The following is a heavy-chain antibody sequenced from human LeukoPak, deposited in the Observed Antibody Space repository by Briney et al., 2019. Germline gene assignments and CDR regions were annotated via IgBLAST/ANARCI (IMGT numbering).Heavy chain of an antibody. V-gene: IGHV3-23*01. J-gene: IGHJ4*02. CDR3: AKLGEDIVVVPAALFDY. CDR1: GFTFSNYG. D-gene: IGHD2-2*01. Sequence: GGSPRLSCVASGFTFSNYGMSWVRQAPGKGLEWVSAISGSGGSTYYADSVKGRFTISRDNSKNTLYLQMNSLRVEDTAVYYCAKLGEDIVVVPAALFDYWGQGTLVTVSS. CDR2: ISGSGGST.